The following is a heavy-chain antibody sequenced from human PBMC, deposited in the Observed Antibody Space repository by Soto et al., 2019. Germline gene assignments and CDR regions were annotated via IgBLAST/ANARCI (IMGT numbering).Heavy chain of an antibody. CDR3: AKDLPEVFGVVTPEPYFFDY. CDR2: ISDSGDST. J-gene: IGHJ4*02. V-gene: IGHV3-23*01. CDR1: VFTFSSYA. Sequence: GSLRLSCVASVFTFSSYAMSWVRQAPGKGLEWVSGISDSGDSTYYADSVKGRFTISRDNSKNTLYLQMNSLRAEDTAVYYCAKDLPEVFGVVTPEPYFFDYWGQGTLVTVSS. D-gene: IGHD3-3*01.